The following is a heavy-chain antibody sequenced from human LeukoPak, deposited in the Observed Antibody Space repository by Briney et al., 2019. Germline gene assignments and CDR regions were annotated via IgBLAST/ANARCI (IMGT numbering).Heavy chain of an antibody. Sequence: GASVKVSCKASGYTFTSYGISWVRQAPGQGLEWMGWISAYNGNTNYAQKLQGRVTMTTDTSTSTAYMELRSLRSDDTAVYYCARDPPRGAVAGTIDYWGQGTLVTVSS. D-gene: IGHD6-19*01. CDR1: GYTFTSYG. CDR3: ARDPPRGAVAGTIDY. V-gene: IGHV1-18*01. CDR2: ISAYNGNT. J-gene: IGHJ4*02.